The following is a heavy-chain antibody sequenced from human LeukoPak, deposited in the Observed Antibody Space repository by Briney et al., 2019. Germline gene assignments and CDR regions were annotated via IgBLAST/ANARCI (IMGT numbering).Heavy chain of an antibody. V-gene: IGHV3-30-3*01. J-gene: IGHJ4*02. Sequence: GGSLRLSCAASGFTFSSYAMHWVRQAPGKGLEWVAVISYDGSNKYYADSVKGRFTISRDNSKNTLYLQMNSLRAEDTAVHYCARESGSIPDYWGQGTLVTVSS. CDR1: GFTFSSYA. CDR2: ISYDGSNK. CDR3: ARESGSIPDY.